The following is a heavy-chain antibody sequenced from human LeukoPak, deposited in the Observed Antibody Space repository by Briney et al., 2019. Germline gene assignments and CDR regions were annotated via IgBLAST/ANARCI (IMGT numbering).Heavy chain of an antibody. CDR2: ISGTGGSI. CDR1: GFTFSNYA. CDR3: AKGQRWELPFDY. V-gene: IGHV3-23*01. Sequence: PGASLRLSCAASGFTFSNYAMSWVRQAPGTGLEWVSAISGTGGSIYYADSVKGRFTISRDNSKNTLYLQMNSLRAADTAVYYCAKGQRWELPFDYWGQGTLVTVSS. J-gene: IGHJ4*02. D-gene: IGHD1-26*01.